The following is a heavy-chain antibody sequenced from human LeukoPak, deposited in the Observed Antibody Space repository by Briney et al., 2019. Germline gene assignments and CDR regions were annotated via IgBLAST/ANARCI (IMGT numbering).Heavy chain of an antibody. CDR2: IWYVGNKQ. D-gene: IGHD5-12*01. V-gene: IGHV3-33*01. CDR1: GFTFSSYG. CDR3: ARDSWVVAAKTLDY. J-gene: IGHJ4*02. Sequence: GGSLRLSCAASGFTFSSYGMHWVRQAPGKGREWVADIWYVGNKQYYADSVKGRFTISRDNSKNTLYLQMNSLRAEDTAVYYCARDSWVVAAKTLDYWGQGTLVTVSS.